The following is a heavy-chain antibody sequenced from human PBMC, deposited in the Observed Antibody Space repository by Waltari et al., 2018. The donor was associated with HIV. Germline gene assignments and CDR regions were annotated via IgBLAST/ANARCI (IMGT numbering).Heavy chain of an antibody. CDR2: IYYSGGT. CDR3: ARRRVFSYDFDY. J-gene: IGHJ4*02. Sequence: QLQLQESGPGLVKPSETLSLTCSVSGASISSSSSYWGWIRQPPGKGLEWIGHIYYSGGTYSNPSLKSRLTVSLDTSKRQVSLRLRSVTAADTAVYYCARRRVFSYDFDYWGQGNLVIVSS. CDR1: GASISSSSSY. D-gene: IGHD3-3*01. V-gene: IGHV4-39*01.